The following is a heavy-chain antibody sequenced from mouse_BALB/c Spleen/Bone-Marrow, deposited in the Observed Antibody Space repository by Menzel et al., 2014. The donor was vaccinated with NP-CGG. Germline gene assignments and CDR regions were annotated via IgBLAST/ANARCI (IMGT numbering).Heavy chain of an antibody. D-gene: IGHD2-1*01. CDR3: ALLGNYGYFDV. V-gene: IGHV4-1*02. Sequence: VQLQQSGGGLVQPGGSLKLSCAASGFDFSRYWMSWVRQAPGKGLEWIGEINPDSSTINYTPSLKDRFIISRDNAKNTLYLQMSKVRSEDTALYYCALLGNYGYFDVWGAGTTVTVSS. J-gene: IGHJ1*01. CDR1: GFDFSRYW. CDR2: INPDSSTI.